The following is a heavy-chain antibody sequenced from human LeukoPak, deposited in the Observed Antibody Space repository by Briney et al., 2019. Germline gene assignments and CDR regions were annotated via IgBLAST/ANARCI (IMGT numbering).Heavy chain of an antibody. Sequence: GGSLRLSCAASGFTFSSYGMHWVRQAPGKGLEWVAFIRYDGSNKYYADSVKGRFTISRDNSKNTLYLQINSLRAEDTAVYYWAKQYPGGVYFQHWGQGTLVTVSS. V-gene: IGHV3-30*02. CDR2: IRYDGSNK. CDR3: AKQYPGGVYFQH. CDR1: GFTFSSYG. D-gene: IGHD1-14*01. J-gene: IGHJ1*01.